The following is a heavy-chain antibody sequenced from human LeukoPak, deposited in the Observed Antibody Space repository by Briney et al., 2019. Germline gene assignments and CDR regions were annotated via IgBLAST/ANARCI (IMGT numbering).Heavy chain of an antibody. V-gene: IGHV1-2*06. D-gene: IGHD4-11*01. Sequence: ASVKVSCKASGYTFTGYSIHWVRQAPGQGLEWMGRINPSTGTTTYAQKFKRRVIMTRNTSIGTAYMELSGLRFVDTAVYYCARDASNWSAFDSWGQGSLVTVSS. CDR2: INPSTGTT. CDR3: ARDASNWSAFDS. J-gene: IGHJ4*02. CDR1: GYTFTGYS.